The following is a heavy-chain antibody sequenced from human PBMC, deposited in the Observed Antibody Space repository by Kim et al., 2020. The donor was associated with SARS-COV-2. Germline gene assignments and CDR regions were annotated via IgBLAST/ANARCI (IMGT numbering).Heavy chain of an antibody. V-gene: IGHV1-3*01. CDR1: GYTFTSYA. CDR2: INAGNGNT. CDR3: ARDPTYCTNGVCSLYYYYGMDV. J-gene: IGHJ6*02. Sequence: ASVKVSCKASGYTFTSYAMHWVRQAPGQRLEWMGWINAGNGNTKYSQKFQGRVTITRDTSASTAYMELSSLRSEDTAVYYCARDPTYCTNGVCSLYYYYGMDVWGQGTTVTVSS. D-gene: IGHD2-8*01.